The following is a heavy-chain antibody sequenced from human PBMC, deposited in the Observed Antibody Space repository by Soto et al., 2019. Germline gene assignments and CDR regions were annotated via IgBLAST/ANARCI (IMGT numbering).Heavy chain of an antibody. CDR2: ISYDGSNK. V-gene: IGHV3-30-3*01. Sequence: SLKLSCAASGFTCSSYAMHWVRQAPGKGLEWVAVISYDGSNKYYADSVKGRFTISRDNSKNTLYLQMNSLRAEGTAVYYCARDGVAARPDHYFDYWGQGTLVTVSS. CDR3: ARDGVAARPDHYFDY. J-gene: IGHJ4*02. D-gene: IGHD6-6*01. CDR1: GFTCSSYA.